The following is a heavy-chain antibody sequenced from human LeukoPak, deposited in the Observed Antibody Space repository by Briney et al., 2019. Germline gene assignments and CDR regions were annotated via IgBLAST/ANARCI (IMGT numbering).Heavy chain of an antibody. CDR3: ARDQSSYGMDV. CDR1: GFTFSRSG. D-gene: IGHD3-16*02. J-gene: IGHJ6*02. V-gene: IGHV3-33*01. Sequence: GGSLRLSCAASGFTFSRSGMHWVRQAPGKGLEWVSVIWYDGSHEDYADSVKGRFTISRDNSKNTLFMQMNSLRAEDAAVYYCARDQSSYGMDVWGQGTTVTVSS. CDR2: IWYDGSHE.